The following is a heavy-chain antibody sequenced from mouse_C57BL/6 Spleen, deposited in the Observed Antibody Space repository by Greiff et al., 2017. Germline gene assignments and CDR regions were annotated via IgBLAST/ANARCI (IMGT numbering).Heavy chain of an antibody. CDR2: IDPDDGAT. J-gene: IGHJ3*01. CDR3: AIDSSGWAY. CDR1: GFNIKDYY. V-gene: IGHV14-2*01. Sequence: VQLQPSGAELVKPGASVKLSCTASGFNIKDYYMPWVKQRTEQGLEWIGRIDPDDGATKYAPKFQGKATIPADTSSNTAYLQLSSLTSEDTAVYYCAIDSSGWAYWGQGTLVTVSA. D-gene: IGHD3-2*02.